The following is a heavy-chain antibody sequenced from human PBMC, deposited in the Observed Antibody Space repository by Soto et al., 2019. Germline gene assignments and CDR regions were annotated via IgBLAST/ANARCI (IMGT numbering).Heavy chain of an antibody. V-gene: IGHV3-74*01. CDR2: VKSDGSST. CDR1: GFTFSNYW. CDR3: ARRPRRYCSGGSCYSHFDS. D-gene: IGHD2-15*01. J-gene: IGHJ4*02. Sequence: GGSLRLSCVGSGFTFSNYWMHWVRQAPGKGLEWVSRVKSDGSSTSYADSVKGRFTISRDNAKNTLYLQMNSLRSADTAVYYCARRPRRYCSGGSCYSHFDSWGQGTLVTVSS.